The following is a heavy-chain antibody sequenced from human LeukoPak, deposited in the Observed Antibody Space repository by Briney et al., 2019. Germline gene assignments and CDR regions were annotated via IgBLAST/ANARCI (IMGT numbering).Heavy chain of an antibody. CDR3: ARGDYGSGTTRLDP. V-gene: IGHV3-21*04. CDR2: ISSSSSYI. D-gene: IGHD3-10*01. Sequence: GGSLRLSCAASGFTFSSYSMNWVRQAPGKGLEWVSSISSSSSYIYYADSVKGRFTISRDNAKNSLYLQMNSLRAEDTALYHCARGDYGSGTTRLDPWGQGTLVTVSS. J-gene: IGHJ5*02. CDR1: GFTFSSYS.